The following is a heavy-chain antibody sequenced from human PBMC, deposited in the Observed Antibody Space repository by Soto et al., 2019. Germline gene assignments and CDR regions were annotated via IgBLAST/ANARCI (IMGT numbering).Heavy chain of an antibody. CDR1: GFLFSTYW. V-gene: IGHV3-74*01. Sequence: EVQLVESGGGLVQPGGSLRLSCEASGFLFSTYWMFWVRQAPRKGLLWVSRIKSDGSSTSYADSVKGRFTISRDNAKNTLYLQMTSLRAEDTVVYYCAIGGGDYNYFDYWGQGILVTVSS. CDR3: AIGGGDYNYFDY. J-gene: IGHJ4*02. D-gene: IGHD2-21*01. CDR2: IKSDGSST.